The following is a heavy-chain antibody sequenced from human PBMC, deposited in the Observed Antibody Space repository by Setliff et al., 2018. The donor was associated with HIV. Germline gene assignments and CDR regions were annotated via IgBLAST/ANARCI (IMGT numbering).Heavy chain of an antibody. CDR1: GYTFTSYY. V-gene: IGHV1-46*01. D-gene: IGHD3-3*01. CDR2: INPSGGSS. CDR3: ARDRVRITIFGANDASDI. J-gene: IGHJ3*02. Sequence: ASVKVSCKASGYTFTSYYMNWVRQAPGQGLEWMGIINPSGGSSTYAQKFQGRVAMTRDTSTSTVYMELSSLRSEDTAVYYCARDRVRITIFGANDASDIWGQGTMVTGSS.